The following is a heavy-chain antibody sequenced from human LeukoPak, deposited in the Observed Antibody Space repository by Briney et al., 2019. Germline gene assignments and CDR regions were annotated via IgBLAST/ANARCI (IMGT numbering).Heavy chain of an antibody. CDR2: ISSSADRI. CDR1: GFTFRSHG. Sequence: GGSLRLSCVGFGFTFRSHGMNWVRQAPGKGLKWISYISSSADRIYYADSVRGRLAISRDNDRNSLFLEMNTLRAEDTAVYYCARANPTTPIYYFDFWGRGTLVTVSS. CDR3: ARANPTTPIYYFDF. J-gene: IGHJ4*02. D-gene: IGHD4-17*01. V-gene: IGHV3-48*01.